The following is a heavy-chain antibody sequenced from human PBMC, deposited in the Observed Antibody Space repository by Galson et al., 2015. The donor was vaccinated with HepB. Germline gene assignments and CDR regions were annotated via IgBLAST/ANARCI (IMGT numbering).Heavy chain of an antibody. CDR1: GYTFTSYA. D-gene: IGHD3-9*01. CDR3: ARDFFLDVLKTGKGAFDI. J-gene: IGHJ3*02. V-gene: IGHV7-4-1*02. CDR2: INTNTGNP. Sequence: SVKVSCKASGYTFTSYAMNWVRQAPGQGLEWMGWINTNTGNPTYAQGFTGRFVFSLDTSVSTAYLQISSLKAEDTAVYYCARDFFLDVLKTGKGAFDIWGQGTMVTVSS.